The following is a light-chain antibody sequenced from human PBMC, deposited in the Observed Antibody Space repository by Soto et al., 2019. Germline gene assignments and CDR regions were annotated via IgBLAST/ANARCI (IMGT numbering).Light chain of an antibody. CDR1: QSISSY. CDR3: QQYYSYSRT. Sequence: DIQMTQSPSTLSASVGDRVTISCRASQSISSYLAWYQQKPGKAPKLLIYKASSLESGVPSRFSGSGSGSDFTLTISSLQPDDLATYYCQQYYSYSRTFGQGTKVDI. J-gene: IGKJ1*01. V-gene: IGKV1-5*03. CDR2: KAS.